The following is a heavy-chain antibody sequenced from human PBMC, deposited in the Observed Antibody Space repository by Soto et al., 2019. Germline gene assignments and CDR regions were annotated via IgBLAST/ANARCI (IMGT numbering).Heavy chain of an antibody. CDR1: GGSVSSGSNY. V-gene: IGHV4-61*01. J-gene: IGHJ6*02. CDR2: IFYSGST. Sequence: QVQLQESGPGLVKPSETLSLRCTVSGGSVSSGSNYWSWIRQPPGKGLEWIGWIFYSGSTNYNPSLKTRVTLSVATTRSPFALKLHSVAAADTALYYWARDRCGGNSGSHYYGMDFGGHGTTVTFSS. D-gene: IGHD6-25*01. CDR3: ARDRCGGNSGSHYYGMDF.